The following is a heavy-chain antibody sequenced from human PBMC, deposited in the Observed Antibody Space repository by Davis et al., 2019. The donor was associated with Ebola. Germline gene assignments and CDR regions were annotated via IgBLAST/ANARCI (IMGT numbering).Heavy chain of an antibody. CDR3: VSLGVIVGATIPNY. V-gene: IGHV3-53*01. J-gene: IGHJ4*02. CDR2: LYSGGAT. CDR1: GFIVSSSY. D-gene: IGHD1-26*01. Sequence: PGGSLRLSCVASGFIVSSSYMSWVRQAPGKGLEWVSVLYSGGATYYADSVKGRFTISRDSSKNTLYLQMNSLRAEDTAVYSCVSLGVIVGATIPNYWGQGTLVTVSS.